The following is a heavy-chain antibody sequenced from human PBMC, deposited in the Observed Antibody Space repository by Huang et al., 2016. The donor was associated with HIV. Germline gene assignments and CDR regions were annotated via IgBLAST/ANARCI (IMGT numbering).Heavy chain of an antibody. CDR3: ARGGGIQLWLLGYYYMDV. V-gene: IGHV1-18*01. Sequence: QVQLVQSGAEVKKPGASVKVSCKASGYTFNSFGISWVGQAPGQGLEWVGWLSVYNGNTKCAQKFQGSSTMTTDTSTSTAYMELRSLRSDDTAVYYCARGGGIQLWLLGYYYMDVWGNGTTVTVSS. D-gene: IGHD5-18*01. J-gene: IGHJ6*03. CDR1: GYTFNSFG. CDR2: LSVYNGNT.